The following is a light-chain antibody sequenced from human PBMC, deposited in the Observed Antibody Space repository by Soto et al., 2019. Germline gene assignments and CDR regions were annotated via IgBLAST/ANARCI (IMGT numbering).Light chain of an antibody. V-gene: IGKV1-5*01. CDR1: HNIEMW. J-gene: IGKJ4*01. Sequence: IQMTQSPSTLSASVGDRVTITCRASHNIEMWMAWYQQKPGKAPKLLIYAASSLQSGVPSRFSGSGSGTDFTLTISSLQAEDVAVYYCQQYYTTPLTFGGGTKVDI. CDR3: QQYYTTPLT. CDR2: AAS.